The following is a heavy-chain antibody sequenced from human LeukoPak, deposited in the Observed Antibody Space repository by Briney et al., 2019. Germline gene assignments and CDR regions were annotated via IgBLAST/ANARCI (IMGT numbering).Heavy chain of an antibody. CDR3: VKDDYGGNGVFDY. D-gene: IGHD4-23*01. V-gene: IGHV3-64D*09. J-gene: IGHJ4*02. CDR2: ISSNGGST. CDR1: GFTFSSYA. Sequence: GGSLRLSSSASGFTFSSYAMHWVRQAPGKGLEYVSAISSNGGSTYYADSVKGRFTISRDNSKNTLYLQMSSLRAEDTAVYYCVKDDYGGNGVFDYWGQGTLVTVSS.